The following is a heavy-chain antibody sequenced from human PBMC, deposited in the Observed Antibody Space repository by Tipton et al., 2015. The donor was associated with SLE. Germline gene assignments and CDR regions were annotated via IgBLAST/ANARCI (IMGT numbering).Heavy chain of an antibody. V-gene: IGHV4-61*09. J-gene: IGHJ4*02. CDR3: ARGLSSGWSD. CDR2: IYTSGST. CDR1: GGSISSGSYY. D-gene: IGHD6-19*01. Sequence: TLSLTCTVSGGSISSGSYYWCWIRQPAGKGLEWIGYIYTSGSTNYNPSLKSRVTISVDTSKNQFSLKLSSVTAADTAVYYCARGLSSGWSDWGQGTLVTVSS.